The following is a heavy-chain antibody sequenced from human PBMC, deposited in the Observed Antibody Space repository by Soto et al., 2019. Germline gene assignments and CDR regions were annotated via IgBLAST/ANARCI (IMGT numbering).Heavy chain of an antibody. Sequence: GGSLRLSCAASGFTFSSYAMSWVRQAPGKGLEWVSAISGSGGSTYYADSVKGRFTISRDNSKNTLYLQMNSLRAEDTAVYYCAKEAQGSRAFWSGYFLHFDYWGQGTLVTVSS. CDR3: AKEAQGSRAFWSGYFLHFDY. J-gene: IGHJ4*02. CDR1: GFTFSSYA. D-gene: IGHD3-3*01. CDR2: ISGSGGST. V-gene: IGHV3-23*01.